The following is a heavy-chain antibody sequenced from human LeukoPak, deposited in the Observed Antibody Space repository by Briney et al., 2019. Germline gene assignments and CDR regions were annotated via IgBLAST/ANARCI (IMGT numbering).Heavy chain of an antibody. J-gene: IGHJ6*03. CDR1: GGSISSYY. Sequence: PSETLSLTCTVSGGSISSYYWSWIRQPPGKGLEWVGHIYYSGSTNYNPSLKSRVTISVDTSKNQFSLRLSSVTAADTTVYYCARGLEAYSSGWYTYYMDVWGKGTTVTVSS. D-gene: IGHD6-19*01. V-gene: IGHV4-59*01. CDR3: ARGLEAYSSGWYTYYMDV. CDR2: IYYSGST.